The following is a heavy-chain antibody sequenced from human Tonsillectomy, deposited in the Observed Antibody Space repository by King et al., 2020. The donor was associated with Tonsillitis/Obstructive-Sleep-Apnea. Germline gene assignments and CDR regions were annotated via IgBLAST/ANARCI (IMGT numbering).Heavy chain of an antibody. CDR1: GYTFTIYA. V-gene: IGHV7-4-1*02. CDR2: ISTNTGNP. D-gene: IGHD2-15*01. CDR3: ARRYGSGGRCYYDAFDI. Sequence: QLVQSGSELKNPGASVKVSCKASGYTFTIYAMNWVRQAPGQGLEWMGWISTNTGNPTYAQDFTGRFVFSLETSVSTAYLQISSLKAEDTAVYYCARRYGSGGRCYYDAFDIWGQGTMVTVSS. J-gene: IGHJ3*02.